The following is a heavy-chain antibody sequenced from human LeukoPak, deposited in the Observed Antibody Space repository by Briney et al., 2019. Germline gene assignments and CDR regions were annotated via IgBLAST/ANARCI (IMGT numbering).Heavy chain of an antibody. D-gene: IGHD3-10*01. CDR1: GFTFDDYA. CDR3: AKDYGSGNYKSPKHNNYYYHGMDV. Sequence: PGGSLRLSCVVSGFTFDDYAMHWVRQAPGKGLEWVSGITWNSGSIGYADSVKGRFTISRDNAKNSLYLQMTSLRPEDTALYYCAKDYGSGNYKSPKHNNYYYHGMDVWGQGTTVTVSS. J-gene: IGHJ6*02. V-gene: IGHV3-9*01. CDR2: ITWNSGSI.